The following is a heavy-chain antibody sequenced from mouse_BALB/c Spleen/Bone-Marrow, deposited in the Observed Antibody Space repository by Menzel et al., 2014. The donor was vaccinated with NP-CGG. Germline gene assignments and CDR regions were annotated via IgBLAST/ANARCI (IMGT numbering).Heavy chain of an antibody. CDR2: IYPGDGDT. CDR3: ARSRGYYVDY. Sequence: VQLQQSGAELVRPGSSVKISCKASGYAFSSYWMNWVKQRPGRGLEWIGQIYPGDGDTNYNGKFKGKATLTADKSSSTAYMQLSSLTSEDSAVYFCARSRGYYVDYWGQGTTLTVSS. CDR1: GYAFSSYW. V-gene: IGHV1-80*01. J-gene: IGHJ2*01.